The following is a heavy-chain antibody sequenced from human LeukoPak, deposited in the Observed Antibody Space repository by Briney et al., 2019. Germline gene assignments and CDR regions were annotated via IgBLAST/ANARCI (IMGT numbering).Heavy chain of an antibody. D-gene: IGHD1-26*01. CDR3: ARDRRGSYSGGFDY. Sequence: SVKVSCKVSGGTFSSYAISWVRQAPGQGLEWMGRIIPILGIANYAQKFQGRVTITADKSTSTAYMELSSLRSEGTAVYYCARDRRGSYSGGFDYWGQGTLVTVSS. CDR1: GGTFSSYA. CDR2: IIPILGIA. V-gene: IGHV1-69*04. J-gene: IGHJ4*02.